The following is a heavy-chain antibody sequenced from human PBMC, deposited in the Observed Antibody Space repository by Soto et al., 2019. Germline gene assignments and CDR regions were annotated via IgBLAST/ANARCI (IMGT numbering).Heavy chain of an antibody. CDR2: IYWNGDK. CDR1: GFSLTTSGVG. Sequence: ESGPTLVNPTQTLTLTCTFSGFSLTTSGVGVGWIRQPPGKALEWLALIYWNGDKSYSPSLKSRPTITKDTSKNQVVLTMTHMDTVDTGTYYCARSWSNTSWSPNRFDPWGQGTLVIVSS. V-gene: IGHV2-5*01. CDR3: ARSWSNTSWSPNRFDP. J-gene: IGHJ5*02. D-gene: IGHD6-13*01.